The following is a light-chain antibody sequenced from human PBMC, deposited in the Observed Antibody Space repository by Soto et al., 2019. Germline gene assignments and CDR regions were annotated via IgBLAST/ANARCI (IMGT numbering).Light chain of an antibody. V-gene: IGKV3-15*01. J-gene: IGKJ5*01. Sequence: EIVLTQSPATLSLSPWERATLSCRASQSAGTNLAWYQQKPGQAPRLLIHGAFTRATGIPARFSGSGSGTEFTLTISSLQSEDFAVFYCQQYNQWPITFGQGTRLEIK. CDR3: QQYNQWPIT. CDR2: GAF. CDR1: QSAGTN.